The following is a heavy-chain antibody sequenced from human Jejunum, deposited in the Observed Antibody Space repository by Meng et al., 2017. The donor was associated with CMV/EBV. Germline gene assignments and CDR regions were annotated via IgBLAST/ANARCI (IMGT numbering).Heavy chain of an antibody. CDR2: IYYTGSS. D-gene: IGHD1-1*01. Sequence: CTVSGGAVTSGNYYWNWIRQTPGEGLEWIGWIYYTGSSSYNHSLKSRATITLDTSKNQFSLKVTSVTAADTAVYYCARSTTGPGDYWGQGTLVTVSS. J-gene: IGHJ4*02. V-gene: IGHV4-61*01. CDR3: ARSTTGPGDY. CDR1: GGAVTSGNYY.